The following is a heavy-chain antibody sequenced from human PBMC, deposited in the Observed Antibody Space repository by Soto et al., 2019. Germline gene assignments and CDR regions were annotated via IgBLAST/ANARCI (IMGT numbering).Heavy chain of an antibody. CDR1: GGTFGIYA. CDR3: ARVPRQMLYGPTRNGMDV. D-gene: IGHD2-2*02. Sequence: QVQLVQSGAAVSKPGSSVKVSCKASGGTFGIYAVGWVRQAPGQGLEWMGGIIPAFGTTKNSQKFQDRVDMTADESTNTVYMVLRGLRFDDTAVYYCARVPRQMLYGPTRNGMDVWGQGTTLIVYS. J-gene: IGHJ6*02. V-gene: IGHV1-69*01. CDR2: IIPAFGTT.